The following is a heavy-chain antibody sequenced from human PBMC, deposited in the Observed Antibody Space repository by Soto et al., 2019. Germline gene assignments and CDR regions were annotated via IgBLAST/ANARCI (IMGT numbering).Heavy chain of an antibody. CDR3: ARGGRYNWNYGAGHYYCYYGMDV. J-gene: IGHJ6*01. CDR2: VNHSGST. D-gene: IGHD1-7*01. Sequence: SETLSLTCAVYGGSFSGYYWSWIRQPPGKGLEWIGEVNHSGSTNYNPSLKSRVTISVDTSKNQFSLKLSSVTAADTAVYYCARGGRYNWNYGAGHYYCYYGMDVWGEGTTVTVSS. CDR1: GGSFSGYY. V-gene: IGHV4-34*01.